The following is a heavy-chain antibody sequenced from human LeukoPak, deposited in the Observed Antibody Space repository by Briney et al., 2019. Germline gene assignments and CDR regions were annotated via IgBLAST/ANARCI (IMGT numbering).Heavy chain of an antibody. D-gene: IGHD1-26*01. J-gene: IGHJ6*03. CDR3: ARDPYSGAYGDTYYYFMDV. CDR2: ITSSSSYK. V-gene: IGHV3-21*01. CDR1: GFTVSSNS. Sequence: GGSLRLSCTVSGFTVSSNSMSWVRLAPGKGLEWVSSITSSSSYKYYADSVKGRFTISRDNARNSLYLQMNSLTAEDTAVYYCARDPYSGAYGDTYYYFMDVWGKGTTVTISS.